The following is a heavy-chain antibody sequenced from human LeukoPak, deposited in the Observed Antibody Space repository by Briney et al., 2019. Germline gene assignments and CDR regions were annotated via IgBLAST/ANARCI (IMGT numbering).Heavy chain of an antibody. CDR1: GFTFRSHA. J-gene: IGHJ4*02. V-gene: IGHV3-21*01. CDR2: ISKSSTYI. Sequence: GGSLRLSCVGSGFTFRSHAMSWVRQAPGKGLEWVSAISKSSTYIHYADSVKGRFTVSRDNAKNSLFLQMNSLRVEDTAVYYCAREVAIVVEPAANTIDYWGQGTRVTVPS. D-gene: IGHD2-2*01. CDR3: AREVAIVVEPAANTIDY.